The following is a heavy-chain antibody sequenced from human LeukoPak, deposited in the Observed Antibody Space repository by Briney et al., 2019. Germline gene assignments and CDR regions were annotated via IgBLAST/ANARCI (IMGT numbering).Heavy chain of an antibody. CDR3: ARGVIGHCSGGSCYPGEFDP. CDR1: GFTFYDYA. D-gene: IGHD2-15*01. V-gene: IGHV3-74*01. J-gene: IGHJ5*02. CDR2: INSDGSST. Sequence: GGSLNLSCAASGFTFYDYAMHWVRQAPGKGLVWVSRINSDGSSTSYADSVKGRFTISRDNAKNTLYLQMNSLRAEDTAVYYCARGVIGHCSGGSCYPGEFDPWGQGTLVTVSS.